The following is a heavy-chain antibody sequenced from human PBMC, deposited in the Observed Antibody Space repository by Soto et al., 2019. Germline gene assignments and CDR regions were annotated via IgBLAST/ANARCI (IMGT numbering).Heavy chain of an antibody. CDR3: AVHCSTSSCSF. J-gene: IGHJ4*02. V-gene: IGHV3-23*01. Sequence: GGSLRLSCAASGFTFSTYAMSWVRQAPGKGLEWVSAIGGSAESAYYGDSVKGRFTISRDNSKNTVYLQMNSLRAEDTAVYYCAVHCSTSSCSFWGQGTLVTGSS. D-gene: IGHD2-2*01. CDR2: IGGSAESA. CDR1: GFTFSTYA.